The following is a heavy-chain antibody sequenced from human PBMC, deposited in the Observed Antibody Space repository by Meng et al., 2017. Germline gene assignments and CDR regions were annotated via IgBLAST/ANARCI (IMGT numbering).Heavy chain of an antibody. D-gene: IGHD1-26*01. CDR3: TRHGVGGATPPFDY. V-gene: IGHV3-53*01. CDR1: GCTVSSNY. Sequence: VEMGGSGGGLIQPGGSRGLACAASGCTVSSNYRGWVRQAPGKGLEWVSVIYSCGSTYYADSVKGRFTISRDDSKNTAYLQMNSLKTEDTAVYYCTRHGVGGATPPFDYWGQGTLVTVSS. J-gene: IGHJ4*02. CDR2: IYSCGST.